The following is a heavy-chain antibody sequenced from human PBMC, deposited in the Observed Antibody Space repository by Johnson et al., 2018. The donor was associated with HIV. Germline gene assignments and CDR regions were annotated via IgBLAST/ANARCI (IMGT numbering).Heavy chain of an antibody. Sequence: VQLVESGGGVVKPGGSLTLSCAASGFSFSSYGIHWVRQAPGKGLEWVAFTQYDGSNKYYADSVKGRITVSRDNSKNTLSLQMDSLRPEDTAVYYWSRYSGYSYADDAFDIWGQGTMVTVSS. CDR3: SRYSGYSYADDAFDI. V-gene: IGHV3-30*02. D-gene: IGHD5-18*01. CDR1: GFSFSSYG. CDR2: TQYDGSNK. J-gene: IGHJ3*02.